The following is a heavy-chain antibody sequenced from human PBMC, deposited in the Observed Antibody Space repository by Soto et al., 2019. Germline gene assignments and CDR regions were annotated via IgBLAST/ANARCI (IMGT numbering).Heavy chain of an antibody. J-gene: IGHJ2*01. D-gene: IGHD2-15*01. V-gene: IGHV3-23*01. CDR1: GFTFSSYA. CDR3: AKRGGVVVAARSVEYFDL. CDR2: ISGSGGST. Sequence: EVQLLESGGGLVQPGGSLRLSCAASGFTFSSYAMSWVRQAPGKGLEWVSAISGSGGSTYYADSVKGRFTIARDNFNNTLSLQMNSLRAEDTAVYYCAKRGGVVVAARSVEYFDLWGRGTLVTVSS.